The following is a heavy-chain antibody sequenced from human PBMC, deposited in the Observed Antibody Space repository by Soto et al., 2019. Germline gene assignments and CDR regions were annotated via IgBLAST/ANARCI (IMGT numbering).Heavy chain of an antibody. CDR2: INAGNGNT. J-gene: IGHJ4*02. V-gene: IGHV1-3*05. D-gene: IGHD2-21*02. CDR3: ARAVAVTADFDY. CDR1: GYTFTGYA. Sequence: QVQVVQSGAEEKKPGASVKVSCTASGYTFTGYAIHWVRQAPGQRLEWMGWINAGNGNTKYSQKFQGRVTITRDTSASTAYMELSSLRSEDTAVYYCARAVAVTADFDYWCQGTLVTVSS.